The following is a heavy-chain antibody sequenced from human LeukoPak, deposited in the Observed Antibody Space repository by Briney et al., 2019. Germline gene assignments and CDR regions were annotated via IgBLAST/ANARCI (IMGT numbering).Heavy chain of an antibody. Sequence: GGSLRLSCAASGFTFDDYGMSWVRQAPGKRLEWVANIKQDGSEKHYVDSVKGRFTISRDNANNSLYLQMNSLRAEDTAVYYCARGRGGLLWFGEFNSWGQGTLVTVSS. V-gene: IGHV3-7*01. CDR3: ARGRGGLLWFGEFNS. D-gene: IGHD3-10*01. CDR1: GFTFDDYG. CDR2: IKQDGSEK. J-gene: IGHJ4*02.